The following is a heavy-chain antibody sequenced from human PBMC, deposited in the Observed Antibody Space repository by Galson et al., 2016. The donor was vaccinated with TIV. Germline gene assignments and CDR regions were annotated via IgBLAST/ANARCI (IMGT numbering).Heavy chain of an antibody. CDR3: ATVAWFPGLSLDN. Sequence: SVKVSCKVSGYTLTELSIYWVRQAPGKGLEWMGGFDPEDGETIYAQKFQGRVTMTADTSTDTAYMELGSLRLEDTAVYYCATVAWFPGLSLDNWGQGTLVIVSS. D-gene: IGHD3-16*02. CDR2: FDPEDGET. CDR1: GYTLTELS. V-gene: IGHV1-24*01. J-gene: IGHJ4*02.